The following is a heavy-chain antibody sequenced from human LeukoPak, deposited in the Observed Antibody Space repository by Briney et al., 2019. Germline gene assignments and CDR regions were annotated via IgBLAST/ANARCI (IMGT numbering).Heavy chain of an antibody. CDR2: LNPSGGQT. CDR1: VYTFTSYD. V-gene: IGHV1-8*01. CDR3: TRRSVAGTFEY. D-gene: IGHD6-19*01. J-gene: IGHJ4*02. Sequence: ASVKVSCKASVYTFTSYDIYAVRQATGQGPEWMGWLNPSGGQTNYAQSLQGRVTMTRNTSTSTAYMDLSSLRSEDTAVYYCTRRSVAGTFEYWGQGTLVTVSS.